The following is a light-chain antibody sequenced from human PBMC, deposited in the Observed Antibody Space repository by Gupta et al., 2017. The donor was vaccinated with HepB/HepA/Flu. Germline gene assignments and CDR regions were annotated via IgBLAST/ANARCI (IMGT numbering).Light chain of an antibody. CDR3: QSYDSSLSGSV. CDR2: GNN. CDR1: SSNIGARYD. J-gene: IGLJ3*02. V-gene: IGLV1-40*01. Sequence: QSVLTQPPSVSGAPGQRVTISCTGTSSNIGARYDVHWYQQLPGTAPKLLIYGNNNRPSGVPDRFSGSKSGTSASLAITGLQAADEADYYCQSYDSSLSGSVFGGGTKLTVL.